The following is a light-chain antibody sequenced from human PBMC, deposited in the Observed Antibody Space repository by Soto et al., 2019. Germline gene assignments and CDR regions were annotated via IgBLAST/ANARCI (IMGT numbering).Light chain of an antibody. CDR1: QSVSKNY. V-gene: IGKV3-20*01. CDR3: QQSYSNPQT. J-gene: IGKJ1*01. CDR2: GAS. Sequence: EIVLTQSPCTLALSPGERATLSCRAGQSVSKNYLAWYQQKPGQAPRLLIYGASNRATGIPERFSGSGSGTDFTLTISSLQPEDFETYYCQQSYSNPQTFGQGTKVDIK.